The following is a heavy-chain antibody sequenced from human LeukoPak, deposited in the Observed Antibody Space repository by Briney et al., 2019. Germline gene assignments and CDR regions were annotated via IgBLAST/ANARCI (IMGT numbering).Heavy chain of an antibody. CDR3: TPTSTDMDV. D-gene: IGHD2-2*01. J-gene: IGHJ6*03. CDR2: IRSKANSYAT. CDR1: GFTFSGSA. V-gene: IGHV3-73*01. Sequence: GGSLRLSCAASGFTFSGSAMHWVRQASGKGPEWVGRIRSKANSYATAYAASVKGRFTISRDDSKNTAYLQMNSLKTEDTAVYYCTPTSTDMDVWGKGTTVTVSS.